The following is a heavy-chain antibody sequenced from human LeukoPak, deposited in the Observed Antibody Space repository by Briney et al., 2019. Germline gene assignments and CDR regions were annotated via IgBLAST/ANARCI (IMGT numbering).Heavy chain of an antibody. Sequence: GGSLRLSCAASGFTFSSYSMNWVRQAPGKGLEWVSSISSSSSYIYYADSVKGRFTISRDNAKNSLYLKMNSLRAEDTAVYYCARELDSSGWSDFRYWGQGTLVTVSS. CDR3: ARELDSSGWSDFRY. D-gene: IGHD6-19*01. V-gene: IGHV3-21*01. J-gene: IGHJ4*02. CDR1: GFTFSSYS. CDR2: ISSSSSYI.